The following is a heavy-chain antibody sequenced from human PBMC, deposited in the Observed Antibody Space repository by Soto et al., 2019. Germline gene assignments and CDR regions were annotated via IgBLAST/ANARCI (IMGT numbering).Heavy chain of an antibody. CDR1: GDSLRSYY. D-gene: IGHD4-17*01. Sequence: SETLSLTCTVSGDSLRSYYWSWIRQPPGEGLEWIGYIYYSGSTKYNPSLKSRVTISIDTSKNQFSLKVSFVTAADTAVYYCARGIRDYVLDYWGQGTLVTVSS. CDR3: ARGIRDYVLDY. CDR2: IYYSGST. J-gene: IGHJ4*02. V-gene: IGHV4-59*01.